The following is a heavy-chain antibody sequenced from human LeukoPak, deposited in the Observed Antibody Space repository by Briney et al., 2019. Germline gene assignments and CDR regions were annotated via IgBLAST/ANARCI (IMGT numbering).Heavy chain of an antibody. D-gene: IGHD3-22*01. CDR1: GGSISSSSYY. V-gene: IGHV4-39*01. CDR3: ATGITMIVVVNY. Sequence: SETLSLTCTVSGGSISSSSYYWGWIRQPPGKGLEWIGSIYYSGSTYYNPSLKSRVTISVDRSKNQFSLKLSSVTAADTAVYYCATGITMIVVVNYWGQGTLVTVSS. CDR2: IYYSGST. J-gene: IGHJ4*02.